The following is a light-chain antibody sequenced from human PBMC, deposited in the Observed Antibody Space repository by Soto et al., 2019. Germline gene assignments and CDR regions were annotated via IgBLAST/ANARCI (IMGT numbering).Light chain of an antibody. CDR2: DVS. CDR1: QSINRW. CDR3: QEYTTYSRT. V-gene: IGKV1-5*01. Sequence: DLQMTQSPSTLSASVGDRVTITCRASQSINRWLAWYQQKPGRAPTVLIYDVSTLESGVPSRFSGGGSGTEFTLTITSLQPDDFATYYCQEYTTYSRTFGQGTKVEVK. J-gene: IGKJ1*01.